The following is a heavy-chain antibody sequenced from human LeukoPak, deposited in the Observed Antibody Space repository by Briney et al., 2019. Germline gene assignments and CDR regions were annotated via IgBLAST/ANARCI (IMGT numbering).Heavy chain of an antibody. Sequence: GGSLRLSCAASGFTFSNAWMSWVRQAPGKGLEWVGRIKTESGGGETTDYAAPVKGRFTVSRDDSKNTLYLQMNSLKTEDTALYYCTTNEAFDIWGQGTMVTVSS. CDR1: GFTFSNAW. CDR2: IKTESGGGETT. V-gene: IGHV3-15*01. CDR3: TTNEAFDI. J-gene: IGHJ3*02.